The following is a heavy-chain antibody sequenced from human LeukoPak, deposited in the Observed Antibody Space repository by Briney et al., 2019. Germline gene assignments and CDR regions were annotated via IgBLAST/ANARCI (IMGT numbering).Heavy chain of an antibody. CDR3: ARDSYSGSYRHYFDY. D-gene: IGHD1-26*01. CDR1: GFTFSSYS. CDR2: ISSSSSTI. J-gene: IGHJ4*02. V-gene: IGHV3-48*04. Sequence: GGSLRLSCAASGFTFSSYSMNWVRQAPGKGLEWVSYISSSSSTIYYADSVKGRFTISRDNAKNSLYLQMNSLRAEDTAVYYCARDSYSGSYRHYFDYWSQGTLVTVSS.